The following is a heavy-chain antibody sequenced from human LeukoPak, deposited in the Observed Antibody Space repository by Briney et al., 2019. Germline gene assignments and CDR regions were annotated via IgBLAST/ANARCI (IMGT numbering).Heavy chain of an antibody. Sequence: VASVKVSCKASGGTFSKYAINWVRQAPGKGLEWMGGIIPALGSSNYAQKFQGRVTLTTDTSTNTAYMEMSSLRSEDTAVYYYARVGPLGGSSWYAGILGYSDFWGQGTLVTVSS. D-gene: IGHD6-13*01. CDR1: GGTFSKYA. J-gene: IGHJ4*02. CDR2: IIPALGSS. V-gene: IGHV1-69*10. CDR3: ARVGPLGGSSWYAGILGYSDF.